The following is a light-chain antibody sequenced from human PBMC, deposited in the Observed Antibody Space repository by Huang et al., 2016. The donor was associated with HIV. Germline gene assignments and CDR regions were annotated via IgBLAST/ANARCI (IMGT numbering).Light chain of an antibody. CDR3: QQYYDTPWT. CDR2: WAS. CDR1: QSVLHSTNNKNY. J-gene: IGKJ1*01. V-gene: IGKV4-1*01. Sequence: DIVMTQSPDSLAVSLGERATINCKSSQSVLHSTNNKNYLAWYQQRPGQPPNLLLDWASTREYGVPDRFSGSGSGTEFTLTISSLQAEDVAVYYCQQYYDTPWTFGQGTKVEIK.